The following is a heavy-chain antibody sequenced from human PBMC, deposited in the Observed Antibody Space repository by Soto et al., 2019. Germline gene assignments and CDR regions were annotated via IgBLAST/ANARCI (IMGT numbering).Heavy chain of an antibody. CDR3: ARGPGYYFDY. J-gene: IGHJ4*02. CDR2: ISSNGGST. CDR1: GFTFSSYA. V-gene: IGHV3-64*01. Sequence: EVQLVESGGGLVQPGGSLRLSCAASGFTFSSYAMHWVRQAPGKGLEYVSAISSNGGSTYYANSVKGRFTISRDNSKNTLYRQRGSLRAEDMAVYYCARGPGYYFDYWGQGTLVTVSS.